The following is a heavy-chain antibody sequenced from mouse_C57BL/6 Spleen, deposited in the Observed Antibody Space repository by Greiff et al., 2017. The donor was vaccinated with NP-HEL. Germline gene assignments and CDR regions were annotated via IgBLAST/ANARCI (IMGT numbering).Heavy chain of an antibody. J-gene: IGHJ2*01. CDR1: GYTFTDYE. CDR3: TRWKVTLDY. D-gene: IGHD2-2*01. Sequence: QVQLKQSGAELVRPGASVTLSCKASGYTFTDYEMHWVKQTPVHGLEWIGAIDPETGGTAYNQKFKGKAILTADKSSSTAYMELRSLTSEDSAVYYCTRWKVTLDYWGQGTTLTVSS. CDR2: IDPETGGT. V-gene: IGHV1-15*01.